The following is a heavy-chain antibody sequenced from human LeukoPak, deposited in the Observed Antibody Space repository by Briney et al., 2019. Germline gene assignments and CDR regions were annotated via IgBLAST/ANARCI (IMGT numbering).Heavy chain of an antibody. CDR3: ARVGWYYYGSGSHYYFDY. CDR1: GFTFSSYW. J-gene: IGHJ4*02. Sequence: PGGSLRLSCAAPGFTFSSYWMHWVRQAPGKGLVWVSRINTDGSSTSYADSVKGRFTISRDNAKNTLYLQMNSLRAEDTAVYYCARVGWYYYGSGSHYYFDYWGQGTLVTVSS. D-gene: IGHD3-10*01. CDR2: INTDGSST. V-gene: IGHV3-74*01.